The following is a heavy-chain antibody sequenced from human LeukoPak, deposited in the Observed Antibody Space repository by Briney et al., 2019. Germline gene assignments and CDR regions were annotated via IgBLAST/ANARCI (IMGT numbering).Heavy chain of an antibody. V-gene: IGHV3-23*01. Sequence: GGSLRLSCAASGFTFRINVMSWVRQAPGKGLEWVSAISGSGVTTYYAASVKGRSTISRDNSRNTLYLQMNSLRAEDSAVYYCATSSGWSSDYWGQGTLVTVSS. CDR2: ISGSGVTT. CDR3: ATSSGWSSDY. D-gene: IGHD6-19*01. J-gene: IGHJ4*02. CDR1: GFTFRINV.